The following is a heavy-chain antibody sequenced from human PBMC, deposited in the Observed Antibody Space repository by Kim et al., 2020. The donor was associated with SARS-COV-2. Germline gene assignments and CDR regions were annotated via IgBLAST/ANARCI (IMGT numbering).Heavy chain of an antibody. CDR1: GFTFDNYA. CDR3: AKTVRAGSRGGLDS. CDR2: VSAAGGSP. D-gene: IGHD3-10*01. V-gene: IGHV3-23*01. Sequence: GGSLRLSCAASGFTFDNYAMHWVRQAPGRGLEWVSAVSAAGGSPYYAESVRGRFTISRDNSRNTLYLQMNRLKVEDTALYYCAKTVRAGSRGGLDSWGQGTLVSV. J-gene: IGHJ4*02.